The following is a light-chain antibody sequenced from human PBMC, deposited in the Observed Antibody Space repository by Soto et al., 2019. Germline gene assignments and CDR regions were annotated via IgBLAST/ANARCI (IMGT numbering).Light chain of an antibody. CDR3: HQYTSPPWT. V-gene: IGKV3-20*01. CDR1: QSVPGNY. Sequence: DIVLTQSPGTLSVSPGEGATLSCRASQSVPGNYLAWLQQKPGQSPRLLIYGASNRATGIPDRFRGSGSGTDFPLTISRVESEDFAVYYCHQYTSPPWTVGQGTKVETK. CDR2: GAS. J-gene: IGKJ1*01.